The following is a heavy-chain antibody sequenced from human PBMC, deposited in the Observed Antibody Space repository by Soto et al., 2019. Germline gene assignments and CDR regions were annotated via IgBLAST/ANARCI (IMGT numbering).Heavy chain of an antibody. CDR2: IYPGDSDT. CDR3: ARLGDSSYGIRTPYYYYYGMDV. D-gene: IGHD6-6*01. V-gene: IGHV5-51*01. Sequence: GESLKISCNGSGYSFTSYWIGWVRQMPGKGLEWMGIIYPGDSDTRYSPSFQGQVTISADKSISTAYLQWSSLKASDTAMYYCARLGDSSYGIRTPYYYYYGMDVWGQGTKVTVSS. J-gene: IGHJ6*02. CDR1: GYSFTSYW.